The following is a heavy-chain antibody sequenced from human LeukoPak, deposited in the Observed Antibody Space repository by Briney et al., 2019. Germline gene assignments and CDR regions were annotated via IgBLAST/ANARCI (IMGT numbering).Heavy chain of an antibody. CDR1: GFSFSSFS. J-gene: IGHJ4*02. D-gene: IGHD4/OR15-4a*01. V-gene: IGHV3-7*01. Sequence: GGSLRLSCAASGFSFSSFSMNWVRQAPGKGLEWVANIDLEGSQRSYVDSLKGRFTISRDNANNLVYLQMNSLRAEDTAVYYCARDVDYANPRHDYWGQGTLVTVSS. CDR3: ARDVDYANPRHDY. CDR2: IDLEGSQR.